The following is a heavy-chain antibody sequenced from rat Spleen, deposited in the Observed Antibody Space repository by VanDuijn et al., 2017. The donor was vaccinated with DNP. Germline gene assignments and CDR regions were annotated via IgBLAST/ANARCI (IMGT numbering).Heavy chain of an antibody. CDR1: GFTFNNYW. V-gene: IGHV5-31*01. J-gene: IGHJ2*01. D-gene: IGHD1-4*01. CDR3: AREQHYHFDY. Sequence: EVQLVESGGGLVQPGMSLKLSCAASGFTFNNYWMTWIRQVPGKGLEWVASITSSGGSTYYPDSVKGRFTVSRDNEKSSLYLQMDSLRSEDTATYYCAREQHYHFDYWGQGVMVTVSS. CDR2: ITSSGGST.